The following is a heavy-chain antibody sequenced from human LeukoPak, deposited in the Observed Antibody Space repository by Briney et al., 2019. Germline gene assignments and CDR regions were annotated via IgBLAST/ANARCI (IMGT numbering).Heavy chain of an antibody. J-gene: IGHJ5*02. Sequence: SETLSLTCTVSGGSISSGGYSWSWIRQPPGKGLEWIGYIYHSGSTYYNPSLKSRVTVSLDRSKNQFSLKLSSVTAADTAVYYCARDTDTTMPTSWGQGTLVTVSS. CDR3: ARDTDTTMPTS. D-gene: IGHD5-18*01. CDR1: GGSISSGGYS. CDR2: IYHSGST. V-gene: IGHV4-30-2*01.